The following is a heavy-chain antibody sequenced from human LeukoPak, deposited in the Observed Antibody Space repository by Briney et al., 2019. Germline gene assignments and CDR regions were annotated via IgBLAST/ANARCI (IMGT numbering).Heavy chain of an antibody. CDR2: LYYSGST. V-gene: IGHV4-39*07. D-gene: IGHD6-6*01. J-gene: IGHJ3*02. CDR3: ARDYGSSSSLLAFDI. Sequence: SETLSLTCTVSGGSISSTTYYWGWIRQPPGKGLEWIGSLYYSGSTYYNPSLKSRVTIAADTSKNQFSLKLSSVTAADTAVYYCARDYGSSSSLLAFDIWGQGTMVTVSS. CDR1: GGSISSTTYY.